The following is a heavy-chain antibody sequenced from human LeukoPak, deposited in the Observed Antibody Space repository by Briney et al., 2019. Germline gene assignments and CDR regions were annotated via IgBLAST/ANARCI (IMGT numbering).Heavy chain of an antibody. Sequence: SETLSLTCTVSGGSISSGDYYWSWIRQPPGKGLEWIGYIYYSGNTYYNPSLKSRVTISVDTSKNQFSLKLSSVTAADTAVYYCARAPEYSSSWYYHYFDYWGQGTLVTVSS. CDR2: IYYSGNT. CDR1: GGSISSGDYY. D-gene: IGHD6-13*01. CDR3: ARAPEYSSSWYYHYFDY. V-gene: IGHV4-30-4*01. J-gene: IGHJ4*02.